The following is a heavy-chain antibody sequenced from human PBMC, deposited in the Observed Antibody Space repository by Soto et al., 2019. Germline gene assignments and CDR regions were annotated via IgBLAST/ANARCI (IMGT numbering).Heavy chain of an antibody. V-gene: IGHV1-69*02. CDR3: AAIDHSSGWGISDWYFDL. J-gene: IGHJ2*01. CDR1: GGTFSSYT. CDR2: IIPILGIA. Sequence: QVQLVQSGAEVKKPGSSVKVSCKASGGTFSSYTISWVRQAPGQGLEWMGRIIPILGIANYAQKFQGRVTITADKSTSTAYMELSSLRSEDTAVYYCAAIDHSSGWGISDWYFDLWGRGTLVTVSS. D-gene: IGHD6-19*01.